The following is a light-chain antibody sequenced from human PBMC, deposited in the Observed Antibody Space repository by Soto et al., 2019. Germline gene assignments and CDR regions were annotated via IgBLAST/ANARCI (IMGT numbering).Light chain of an antibody. CDR2: QAS. CDR1: ERVSRW. J-gene: IGKJ1*01. Sequence: DIQMTQSPSTLSASVGDRVTITCRASERVSRWLAWYQQKPGRTPKLLIYQASTLETGFPSRFRGSGSGTEFTLTIRSLQPDDFATYYCQQYNAYSQAFGQGTKVEIK. V-gene: IGKV1-5*03. CDR3: QQYNAYSQA.